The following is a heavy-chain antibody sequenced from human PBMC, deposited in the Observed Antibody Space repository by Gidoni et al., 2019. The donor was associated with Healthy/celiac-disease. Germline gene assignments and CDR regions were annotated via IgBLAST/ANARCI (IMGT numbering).Heavy chain of an antibody. D-gene: IGHD3-10*01. V-gene: IGHV3-48*01. CDR3: ASSGYYYGSGSYGDY. Sequence: EVQLVESGGGLVQPGGSLRLSCAASGFTFSSYSMNWVRQAPGKGLEWFSYISSSSSTIYYADSVKGRFTISRDNAKNSLYLQMNSLRAEDTAVYYCASSGYYYGSGSYGDYWGQGTLVTVSS. CDR2: ISSSSSTI. CDR1: GFTFSSYS. J-gene: IGHJ4*02.